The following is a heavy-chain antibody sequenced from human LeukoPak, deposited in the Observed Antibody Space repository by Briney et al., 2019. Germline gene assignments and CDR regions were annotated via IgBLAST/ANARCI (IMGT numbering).Heavy chain of an antibody. CDR3: ASVVRRGIAAAESDY. D-gene: IGHD6-13*01. CDR1: GFTVSSNY. CDR2: IYSGGST. J-gene: IGHJ4*02. V-gene: IGHV3-66*01. Sequence: GGSLRLSCAASGFTVSSNYMSWVRQAPGKGLEWVSVIYSGGSTYYADSVKGRFTISTDNSKNTLYLQMTSLRAEDTAVYYCASVVRRGIAAAESDYWGQGTLVTVSS.